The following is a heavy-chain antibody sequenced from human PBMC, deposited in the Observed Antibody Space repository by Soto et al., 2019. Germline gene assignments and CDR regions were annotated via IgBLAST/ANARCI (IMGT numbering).Heavy chain of an antibody. V-gene: IGHV5-51*01. Sequence: GESLKISCKGSGYSFTSYWIGWVRQMPGKGLEWMGIIYPGDSDTRYSPSFQGQVTISADKSISTAYLQWSSLKASDTAMYYCARIYWSGYYLDYGMDVWGQGTTVTVSS. CDR3: ARIYWSGYYLDYGMDV. CDR2: IYPGDSDT. D-gene: IGHD3-3*01. J-gene: IGHJ6*02. CDR1: GYSFTSYW.